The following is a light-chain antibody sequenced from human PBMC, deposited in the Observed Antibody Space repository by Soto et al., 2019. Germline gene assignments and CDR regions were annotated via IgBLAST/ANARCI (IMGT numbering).Light chain of an antibody. V-gene: IGLV2-14*01. CDR2: EVN. Sequence: QSVLTQPASVSGSPGQSITIFCTGTSSDVGGYNYVSWYQQYPGKAPKLMIYEVNNRPSGVSNRFSGSKSGNTASLTISGLQADGEADYYCSSYTTDNTRVFGGGTKLTVL. CDR1: SSDVGGYNY. J-gene: IGLJ2*01. CDR3: SSYTTDNTRV.